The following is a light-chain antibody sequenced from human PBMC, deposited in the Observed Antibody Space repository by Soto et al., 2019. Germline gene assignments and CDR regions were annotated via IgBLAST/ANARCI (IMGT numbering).Light chain of an antibody. CDR2: DAS. V-gene: IGKV3-11*01. J-gene: IGKJ5*01. Sequence: EIVLTQSPATLSLSPGERATISCRASQSVSSYLSWYQQKPGQAPRLLIYDASKRATVIPARFSGSGSGTDFTLTISSLEPEDFAVYYIQQRTNGPPITFGQGTRLESK. CDR1: QSVSSY. CDR3: QQRTNGPPIT.